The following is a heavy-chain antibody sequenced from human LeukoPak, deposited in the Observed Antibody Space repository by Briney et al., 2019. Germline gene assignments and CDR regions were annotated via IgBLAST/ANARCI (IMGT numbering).Heavy chain of an antibody. Sequence: GGSLRLSCAASGFTFSSYWMHWVRQAPGKGLVWVSRINSDGSSKSYADSVKGRFTISRDNAKNTLYLQMNSLRAEDTAVYYCARERRGYSSSWTHFDYWGQGTLVTVSS. CDR1: GFTFSSYW. V-gene: IGHV3-74*01. J-gene: IGHJ4*02. CDR2: INSDGSSK. D-gene: IGHD6-13*01. CDR3: ARERRGYSSSWTHFDY.